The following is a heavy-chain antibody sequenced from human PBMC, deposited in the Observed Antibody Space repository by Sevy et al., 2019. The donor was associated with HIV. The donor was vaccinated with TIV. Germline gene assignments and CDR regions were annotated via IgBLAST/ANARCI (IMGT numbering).Heavy chain of an antibody. CDR2: VIPIFGTS. CDR3: ARPPLHKTGHGYFQH. Sequence: ASVKVSCKASGGIFSSHAISWVRQAPGQGLEWMGGVIPIFGTSNYARKFQGRVTITADISATTAYMELSGLRPDDTAMYYCARPPLHKTGHGYFQHWGQGTLVTVSS. D-gene: IGHD6-13*01. CDR1: GGIFSSHA. V-gene: IGHV1-69*06. J-gene: IGHJ1*01.